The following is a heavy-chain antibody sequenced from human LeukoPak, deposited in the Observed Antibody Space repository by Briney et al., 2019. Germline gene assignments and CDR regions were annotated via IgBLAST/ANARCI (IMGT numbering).Heavy chain of an antibody. D-gene: IGHD6-13*01. J-gene: IGHJ4*02. V-gene: IGHV3-30*19. CDR3: ARELIAAGYFDY. Sequence: PGGSLRLSCAASGFTLSSYGMHWVRQAPGQRLGWVAVISYDGSNKYYADSVQGRFTISRDNSKNTLYLQMNSLRAEVTAVYYCARELIAAGYFDYWGQGTLVTVSS. CDR2: ISYDGSNK. CDR1: GFTLSSYG.